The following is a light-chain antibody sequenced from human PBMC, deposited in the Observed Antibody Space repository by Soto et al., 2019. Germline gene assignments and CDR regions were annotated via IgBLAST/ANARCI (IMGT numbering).Light chain of an antibody. CDR3: CSYAGGRSVV. V-gene: IGLV2-23*01. CDR2: DGS. J-gene: IGLJ2*01. Sequence: QSALTQPASVSGSPGQSISISCTAATSDVGIHNLVSWYQQLPGKAPKVIISDGSRRPSGVSNRFSASKSVNTASLTISGIQSEDEGYYYCCSYAGGRSVVFGGGTKVTVL. CDR1: TSDVGIHNL.